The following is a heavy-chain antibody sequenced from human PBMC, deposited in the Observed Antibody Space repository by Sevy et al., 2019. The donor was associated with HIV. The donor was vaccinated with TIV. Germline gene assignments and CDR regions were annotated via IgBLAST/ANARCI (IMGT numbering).Heavy chain of an antibody. CDR1: GGSIGRNSYD. J-gene: IGHJ4*02. Sequence: SETLSLTCTVSGGSIGRNSYDWGWIRQSPGKGLEWIGSIYFSGSTNYPTSLKSRVSISVDSSKNQVSLKMRSVTATDTAVYYCARHGGLVDQGFDFWGQGTLVTVSS. CDR3: ARHGGLVDQGFDF. CDR2: IYFSGST. V-gene: IGHV4-39*01. D-gene: IGHD2-21*01.